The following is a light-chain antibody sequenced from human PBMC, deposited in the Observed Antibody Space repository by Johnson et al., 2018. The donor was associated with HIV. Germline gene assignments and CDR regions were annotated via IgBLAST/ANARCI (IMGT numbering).Light chain of an antibody. CDR2: ENN. Sequence: PVLTQPPSVSAAPGQKVTISCSGSSSNIGNNYVSWYQELPGTAPKLLIYENNKRPSGIPDRFSGSRSGTSATLGITGLQTGDEADYYCGTWDSSLSAFVCGTGTKVTVL. J-gene: IGLJ1*01. CDR3: GTWDSSLSAFV. CDR1: SSNIGNNY. V-gene: IGLV1-51*02.